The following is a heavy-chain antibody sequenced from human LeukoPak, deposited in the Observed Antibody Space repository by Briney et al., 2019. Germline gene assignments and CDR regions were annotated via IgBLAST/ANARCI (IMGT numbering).Heavy chain of an antibody. J-gene: IGHJ5*02. V-gene: IGHV3-64*04. CDR3: AKAAYGSGSYWVWFDP. CDR1: GFTFSSYA. Sequence: GGSLRLSCSASGFTFSSYAMHWVRQAPGKGLEYVSAISSNGGSTYYADSVKGRFTISRDNSKNTLYLQMNSLRAEDTAVYYCAKAAYGSGSYWVWFDPWGQGTLVTVSS. CDR2: ISSNGGST. D-gene: IGHD3-10*01.